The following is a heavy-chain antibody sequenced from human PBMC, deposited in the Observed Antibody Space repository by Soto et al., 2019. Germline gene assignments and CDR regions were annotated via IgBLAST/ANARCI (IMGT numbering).Heavy chain of an antibody. V-gene: IGHV4-59*01. D-gene: IGHD3-9*01. CDR1: GCSISIYY. CDR3: ARADVLRYFDWLSPLVTINWFDP. CDR2: IYYSGST. Sequence: PSETLSLTCTVSGCSISIYYWSWIRQPPGKGLEWIGYIYYSGSTNYNPSLKSRVTISVDTSKNQFSLKLSSVTAADTAVYYCARADVLRYFDWLSPLVTINWFDPWGQGTLVTVSS. J-gene: IGHJ5*02.